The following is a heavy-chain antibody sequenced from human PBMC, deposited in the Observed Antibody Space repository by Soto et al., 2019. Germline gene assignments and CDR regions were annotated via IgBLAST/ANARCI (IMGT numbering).Heavy chain of an antibody. Sequence: SVKVSCKASGGTFSSYAISWVRQAPGQGLEWMGGIIPIFGTANYAQKIQGRVTMTTDKSTSTAYMELRSLRSDDTAVYYCARGYSSGWYWDYYYYGMDVWGQGTTVTVSS. J-gene: IGHJ6*02. CDR2: IIPIFGTA. D-gene: IGHD6-19*01. CDR1: GGTFSSYA. CDR3: ARGYSSGWYWDYYYYGMDV. V-gene: IGHV1-69*05.